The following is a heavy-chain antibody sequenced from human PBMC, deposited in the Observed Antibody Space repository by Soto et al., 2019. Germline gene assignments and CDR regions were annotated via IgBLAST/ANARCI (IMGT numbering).Heavy chain of an antibody. D-gene: IGHD3-22*01. CDR3: ARGHGTHYYDSSGYRDAFDI. V-gene: IGHV3-20*04. Sequence: GGSLRLSCAASGFTFDDYGMSWVRQAPGKGLEWVSGINWNGGSTGYADSVKGRFTISRDNAKNSLYLQMNSLRAEDTALYYCARGHGTHYYDSSGYRDAFDIWGQGTMVTVSS. CDR2: INWNGGST. J-gene: IGHJ3*02. CDR1: GFTFDDYG.